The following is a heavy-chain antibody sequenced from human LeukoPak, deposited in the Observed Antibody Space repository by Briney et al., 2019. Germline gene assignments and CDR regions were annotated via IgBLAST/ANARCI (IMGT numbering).Heavy chain of an antibody. CDR2: IRYDGSNK. D-gene: IGHD3-3*01. Sequence: PGGSLRLSCAASGFTFSSYGMHWVRQAPGKGLEWVAFIRYDGSNKYYADSVKGRFTISRDNSKNTLYLQMNSLRAEDTAVYYCAKGAYDFWSGYYNPDYYYYYMDVWGKGTTVTVS. V-gene: IGHV3-30*02. CDR3: AKGAYDFWSGYYNPDYYYYYMDV. J-gene: IGHJ6*03. CDR1: GFTFSSYG.